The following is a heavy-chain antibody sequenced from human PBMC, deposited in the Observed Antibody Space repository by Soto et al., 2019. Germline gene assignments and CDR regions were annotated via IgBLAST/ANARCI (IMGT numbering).Heavy chain of an antibody. CDR2: IKRKTDGGTT. CDR1: GFTFSNAW. D-gene: IGHD3-22*01. J-gene: IGHJ4*02. Sequence: EVQLVESGGGLVKPGGSLRLSCAASGFTFSNAWMNWVRQAPGKGLEWVGRIKRKTDGGTTDYAAPVKGRFTISRDDSKNTLYLQMNSLKTEDTAVYYCTTESGRYYYDSSGYRGGLSYWGQGTLVTVSS. CDR3: TTESGRYYYDSSGYRGGLSY. V-gene: IGHV3-15*07.